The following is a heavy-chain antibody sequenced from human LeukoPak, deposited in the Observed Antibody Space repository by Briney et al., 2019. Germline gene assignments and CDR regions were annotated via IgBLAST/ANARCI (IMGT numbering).Heavy chain of an antibody. V-gene: IGHV3-23*01. CDR3: AKNTTVTIDY. CDR1: GFTFSSYG. CDR2: ISGSGGIT. J-gene: IGHJ4*02. Sequence: PGGSLRLSCAASGFTFSSYGMNWVRQAPGKGLEWVSGISGSGGITYYADSVKGRFSISRDNSKNTLYLQMNSLRAEDTAVYYYAKNTTVTIDYWGQGTLVIVSS. D-gene: IGHD4-17*01.